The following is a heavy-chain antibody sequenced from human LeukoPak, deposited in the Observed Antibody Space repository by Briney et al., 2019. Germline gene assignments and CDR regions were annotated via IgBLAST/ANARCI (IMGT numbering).Heavy chain of an antibody. J-gene: IGHJ6*02. CDR3: ASLTYYYDSSGSGRYYYGMDV. Sequence: PSETLSLTCTVSGGSISSYYWSWIRQPPGKGLEWIGYIYYSGSTNYNPSLKSRVTISVDTSKSQFSLKLSSVTAADTAVYYCASLTYYYDSSGSGRYYYGMDVWGQGTTVTVSS. D-gene: IGHD3-22*01. V-gene: IGHV4-59*01. CDR2: IYYSGST. CDR1: GGSISSYY.